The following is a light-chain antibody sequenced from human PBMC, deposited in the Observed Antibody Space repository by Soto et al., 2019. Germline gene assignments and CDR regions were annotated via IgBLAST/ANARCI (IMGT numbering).Light chain of an antibody. Sequence: EIVLTQSPGTRSLSPGERATLSCRASQSVSSSYLAWYQQKPGQAPRLLIYGASSRATGIPARFSGSGSGTEFTLTISSLQSEDFGVYYCQQYGSSPITFGQGTRLEIK. V-gene: IGKV3-20*01. CDR2: GAS. CDR3: QQYGSSPIT. J-gene: IGKJ5*01. CDR1: QSVSSSY.